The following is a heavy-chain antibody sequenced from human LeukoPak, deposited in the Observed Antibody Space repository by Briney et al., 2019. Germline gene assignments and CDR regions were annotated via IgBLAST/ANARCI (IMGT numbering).Heavy chain of an antibody. CDR2: IYTSGST. D-gene: IGHD6-13*01. CDR1: GGSISSGSYY. CDR3: ARASGYSNRHCDY. Sequence: SETLSLTCTVSGGSISSGSYYWNWIRQPTGKGLEWIGRIYTSGSTNYNPSLKSRVTISVDKPKNQFSLKLSSVTAADTAIYYCARASGYSNRHCDYWGQGTLVTVSS. V-gene: IGHV4-61*02. J-gene: IGHJ4*02.